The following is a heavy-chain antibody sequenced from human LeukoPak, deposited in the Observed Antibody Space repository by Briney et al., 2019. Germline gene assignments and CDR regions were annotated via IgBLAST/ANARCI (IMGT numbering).Heavy chain of an antibody. CDR2: IYTNGTT. CDR1: SGSMNYYY. Sequence: TSETLSLTCTVSSGSMNYYYWSWIRQSAGRGLEWIGRIYTNGTTDYNPSLKSRVSMSVDTSKSQFSLNLSSLFAADTAVYYCVANWGWARTTVYIDYWGQGTLVTVSS. CDR3: VANWGWARTTVYIDY. J-gene: IGHJ4*02. V-gene: IGHV4-4*07. D-gene: IGHD7-27*01.